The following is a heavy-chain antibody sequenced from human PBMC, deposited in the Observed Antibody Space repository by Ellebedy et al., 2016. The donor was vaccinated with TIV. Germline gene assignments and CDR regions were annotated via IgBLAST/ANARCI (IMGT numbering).Heavy chain of an antibody. Sequence: GESLKISCEASGSMFKDSAMHWVRQASGKGLEWVGLIRSKSNNYATSYAASVEGRFTISRDESKNTAHLQMNSLTIEDTALYYCTDEGEVWGQGTLVTVSS. CDR1: GSMFKDSA. V-gene: IGHV3-73*01. CDR3: TDEGEV. CDR2: IRSKSNNYAT. J-gene: IGHJ4*02. D-gene: IGHD3-16*01.